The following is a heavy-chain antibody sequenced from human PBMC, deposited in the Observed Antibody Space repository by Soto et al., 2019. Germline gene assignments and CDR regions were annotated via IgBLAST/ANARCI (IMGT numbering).Heavy chain of an antibody. CDR2: IYYSGST. D-gene: IGHD4-17*01. CDR3: ATVFDL. V-gene: IGHV4-39*01. CDR1: GGSISSSSYY. Sequence: SETLSLTCTVSGGSISSSSYYWGWIRQPPGKGLEWIGNIYYSGSTYYNPSLKSRFTISTDNAKNTVYLQMNGLRAEDTAVYYCATVFDLWGQGTLVTVSS. J-gene: IGHJ5*02.